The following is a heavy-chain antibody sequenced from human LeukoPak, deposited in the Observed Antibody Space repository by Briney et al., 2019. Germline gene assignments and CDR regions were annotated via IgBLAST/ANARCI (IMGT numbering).Heavy chain of an antibody. CDR1: GGSIDSYY. V-gene: IGHV4-59*01. CDR2: IYYTGST. J-gene: IGHJ4*02. Sequence: PSETLSLTCTVSGGSIDSYYWSWIRQPPGKGLEWIGYIYYTGSTEYHPSLKSRVTISLDTSNNQFSLKLTSVTAADAAVYYCARVYQSAEYYFDYWGQGNLVSVSS. CDR3: ARVYQSAEYYFDY. D-gene: IGHD2-2*01.